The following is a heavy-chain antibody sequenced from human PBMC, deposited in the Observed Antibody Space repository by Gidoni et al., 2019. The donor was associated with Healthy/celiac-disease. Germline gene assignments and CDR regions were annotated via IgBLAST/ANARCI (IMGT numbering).Heavy chain of an antibody. V-gene: IGHV3-23*01. J-gene: IGHJ2*01. Sequence: EVQLLESGGGLVQPGGSLRLSCAASGFTFSSYAMSWVRQAPGKGLEWVSAISGSGGSTYYADSVKGRFTISRDNSKNTLYLQMNSLRAEDTAVYYCAKPDTAIRRFYWYFDLWGRGTLVTVSS. CDR1: GFTFSSYA. CDR3: AKPDTAIRRFYWYFDL. D-gene: IGHD5-18*01. CDR2: ISGSGGST.